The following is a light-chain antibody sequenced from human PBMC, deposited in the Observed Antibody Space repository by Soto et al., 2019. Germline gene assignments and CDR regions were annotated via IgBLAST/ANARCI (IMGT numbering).Light chain of an antibody. CDR1: TSDVATYNF. V-gene: IGLV2-23*02. CDR2: EVN. J-gene: IGLJ1*01. Sequence: QSALTQPASVSASPGQSITISCPGATSDVATYNFVSWYQHHPGEAPKLIIYEVNKRPSGVSDRFSGFKSGNTASLTISGLQPDDEADYYCCSYTTRGNVFGTGTKLTVL. CDR3: CSYTTRGNV.